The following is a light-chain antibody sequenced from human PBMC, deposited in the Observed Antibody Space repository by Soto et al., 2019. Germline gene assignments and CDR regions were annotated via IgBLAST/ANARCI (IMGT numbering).Light chain of an antibody. CDR1: QSVSSY. V-gene: IGKV3-11*01. CDR3: QERSNWPPT. J-gene: IGKJ2*01. CDR2: DAS. Sequence: EIVLTQSPATLSLSPGERATLSCRASQSVSSYLAWYQQKPGKAPRLLIYDASNRATGIPARFSGSGSGTDFTLTISSLEPEDLAVYYCQERSNWPPTFGQGTKLESK.